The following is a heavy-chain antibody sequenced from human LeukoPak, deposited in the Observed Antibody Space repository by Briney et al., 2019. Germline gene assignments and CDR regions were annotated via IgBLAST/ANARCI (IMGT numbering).Heavy chain of an antibody. J-gene: IGHJ4*02. CDR2: FNREDDEP. V-gene: IGHV1-24*01. CDR1: GYTLNEFS. D-gene: IGHD3-22*01. CDR3: ATLDSYYDNSGRPLIPD. Sequence: ASVKVSCNICGYTLNEFSMHWVRQAPGKGLEWMGGFNREDDEPIYAPHVRGRVTVTEDTSTDTAYMELSSLRSEDTAVYYCATLDSYYDNSGRPLIPDWGQGTLVSVSS.